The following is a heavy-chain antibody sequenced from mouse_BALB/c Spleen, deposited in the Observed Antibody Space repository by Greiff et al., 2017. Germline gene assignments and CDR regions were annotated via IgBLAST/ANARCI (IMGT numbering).Heavy chain of an antibody. Sequence: EVQLQESGAELVKPGASVKLSCTASGFNIKDTYMHWVKQRPEQGLEWIGRIDPANGNTKYDPKFQGKATITADTSSNTAYLQLSSLTSEDTAVYYCAREKGYYDYVYAMDYWGQGTSVTVSS. D-gene: IGHD2-4*01. CDR2: IDPANGNT. CDR1: GFNIKDTY. CDR3: AREKGYYDYVYAMDY. V-gene: IGHV14-3*02. J-gene: IGHJ4*01.